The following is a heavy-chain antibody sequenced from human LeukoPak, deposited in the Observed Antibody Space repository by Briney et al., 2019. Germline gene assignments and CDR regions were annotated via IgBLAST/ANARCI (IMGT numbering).Heavy chain of an antibody. CDR3: ARLHPGRGGVNY. V-gene: IGHV4-61*08. CDR1: GGSISSGGYY. Sequence: PSQTLSLTCTVSGGSISSGGYYWSWIRQPPGKGLEWIGYIYYSGSTNYNPSLKSRVTISVDTSKNQFSLKLSSVTAADTAVYYCARLHPGRGGVNYWGQGTLVTVSS. J-gene: IGHJ4*02. D-gene: IGHD2-21*01. CDR2: IYYSGST.